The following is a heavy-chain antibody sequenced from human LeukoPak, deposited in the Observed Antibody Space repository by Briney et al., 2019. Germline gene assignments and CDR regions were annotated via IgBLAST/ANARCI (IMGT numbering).Heavy chain of an antibody. D-gene: IGHD3-16*01. Sequence: PGGSLRLSCAASGFTFSSYGMHWVRQAPGKGLEWVAVIWYDGSNKYYADSVKGRFTISRDNSKNTLYLQMNSLRAEDTAVYYCARPTLGYAFDIWGQGTMVTVSS. CDR2: IWYDGSNK. V-gene: IGHV3-33*01. CDR1: GFTFSSYG. J-gene: IGHJ3*02. CDR3: ARPTLGYAFDI.